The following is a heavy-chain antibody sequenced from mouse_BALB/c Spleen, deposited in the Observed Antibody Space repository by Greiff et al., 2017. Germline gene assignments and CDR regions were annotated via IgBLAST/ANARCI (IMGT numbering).Heavy chain of an antibody. CDR3: ARADGNYFMDY. CDR2: ISDGGSYT. Sequence: EVQLVESGGGLVKPGGSLKLSCAASGFTFSDYYMYWVRQTPEKGLEWVATISDGGSYTYYPDSVKGRFTISRDNAKNNLYLQMSSLKSEDTAMYYCARADGNYFMDYWGQGTSVTVSS. CDR1: GFTFSDYY. J-gene: IGHJ4*01. D-gene: IGHD2-1*01. V-gene: IGHV5-4*02.